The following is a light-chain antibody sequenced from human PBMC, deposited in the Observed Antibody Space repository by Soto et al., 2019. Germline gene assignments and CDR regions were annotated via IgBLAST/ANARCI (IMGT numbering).Light chain of an antibody. J-gene: IGKJ1*01. V-gene: IGKV3-20*01. CDR1: QSVSSAY. CDR3: QQYCSSQWT. CDR2: GAS. Sequence: EIVLTQSPGTLSLSPGERATLSCRASQSVSSAYLAWYQQKPGQAPRLLIYGASSRATGIPDRFSGSGSGTDFTLTISRLEPEDFAVYYCQQYCSSQWTFGQGTKVEI.